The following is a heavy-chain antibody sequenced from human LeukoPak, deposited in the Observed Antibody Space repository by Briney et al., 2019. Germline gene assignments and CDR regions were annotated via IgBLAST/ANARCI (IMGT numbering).Heavy chain of an antibody. J-gene: IGHJ4*02. CDR1: GGSFSGYY. CDR2: INHSGST. V-gene: IGHV4-34*01. Sequence: SETLSLTCAVYGGSFSGYYWSWIRQPPGKGLEWIGEINHSGSTNYNPSLKSRVTISVDTSKNQFSLKLSSVTAADTAVYYCARSRASYYDFWSGNTNGGYYFDYWGQGPLVTVSS. CDR3: ARSRASYYDFWSGNTNGGYYFDY. D-gene: IGHD3-3*01.